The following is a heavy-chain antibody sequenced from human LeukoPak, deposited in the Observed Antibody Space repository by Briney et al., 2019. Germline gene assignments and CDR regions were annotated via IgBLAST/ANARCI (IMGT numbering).Heavy chain of an antibody. Sequence: GGSLRLSCAASGFTFSNAWMSWVRQAPGKGLEWVGRIKSKTDGGTTDYAAPVKGRFTISRDDSKNTLYLQMNSLKTEDTAAYYCTTTYYYDSSGYLRAFDIWGQGTMVTVSS. CDR1: GFTFSNAW. J-gene: IGHJ3*02. CDR2: IKSKTDGGTT. CDR3: TTTYYYDSSGYLRAFDI. D-gene: IGHD3-22*01. V-gene: IGHV3-15*01.